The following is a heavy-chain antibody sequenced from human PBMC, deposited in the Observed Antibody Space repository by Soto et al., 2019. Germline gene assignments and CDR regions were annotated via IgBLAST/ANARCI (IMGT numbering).Heavy chain of an antibody. Sequence: EVQLLEFGGGLIQPGGSLRLSCAASGFSFSNHALSWVRQAPGKGLEWVSVISGVSATYYADSVKGRFTMSRDNSKNTLYLQMDSLRAEDTAVYYCATEPYDRGGYYYDYYFDSWGQGTLVTVSS. CDR2: ISGVSAT. CDR3: ATEPYDRGGYYYDYYFDS. J-gene: IGHJ4*02. D-gene: IGHD3-22*01. CDR1: GFSFSNHA. V-gene: IGHV3-23*01.